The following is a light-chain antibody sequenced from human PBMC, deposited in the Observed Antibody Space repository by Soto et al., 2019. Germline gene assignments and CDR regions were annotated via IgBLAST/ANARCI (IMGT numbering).Light chain of an antibody. CDR2: GAS. Sequence: EIVMTQSPATLSVSPGERATLSCRASQTVRSNLAWYQQRPGQAPKLLIHGASTRATGIPARFSGSGSGTEFTLNISSLQSADFAVYYCQQYNNWPRTFGQGTKVAIK. J-gene: IGKJ1*01. CDR3: QQYNNWPRT. V-gene: IGKV3D-15*01. CDR1: QTVRSN.